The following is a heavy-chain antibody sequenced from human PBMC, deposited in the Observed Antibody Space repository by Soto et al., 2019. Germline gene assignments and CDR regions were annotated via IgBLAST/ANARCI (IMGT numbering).Heavy chain of an antibody. V-gene: IGHV4-31*03. J-gene: IGHJ5*02. CDR3: ATQTGFTNWFDP. CDR2: MYYSGSA. Sequence: QVQLQESGPGLVKPSQTLSLTCTVSGGSISSGGYYWSWIRQHPGKGLEWIGYMYYSGSAYYNPSLKSRVTISVDTSKNQFSLKLSSVTAAATAVYYCATQTGFTNWFDPWGQGTLVTVSS. CDR1: GGSISSGGYY. D-gene: IGHD1-1*01.